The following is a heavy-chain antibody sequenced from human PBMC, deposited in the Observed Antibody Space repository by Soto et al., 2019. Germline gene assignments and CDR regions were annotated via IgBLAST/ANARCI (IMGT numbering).Heavy chain of an antibody. D-gene: IGHD3-22*01. CDR2: ISAYNGNT. J-gene: IGHJ4*02. CDR1: CYTFTSYG. CDR3: AREGHRDSSGYYYDFDY. V-gene: IGHV1-18*01. Sequence: GASVKVSCKSSCYTFTSYGISWFRHATGHWLECMGWISAYNGNTNYAQKLQGRVTMTTDTSTSTAYMELRSLRSDDTAVYYCAREGHRDSSGYYYDFDYWGQGTLVTVS.